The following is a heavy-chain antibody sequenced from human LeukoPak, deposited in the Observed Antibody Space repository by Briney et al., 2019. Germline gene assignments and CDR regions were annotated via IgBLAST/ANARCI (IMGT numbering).Heavy chain of an antibody. CDR1: GFTFSSYA. J-gene: IGHJ4*02. CDR2: ITGSGGST. Sequence: GGSLRLSCVASGFTFSSYAMSWVRQGPGKGLKWVSAITGSGGSTYYADSVKGRFTISRDNSKNTLYLQVNSLRAEDTAVYMCAKGLSVLYPTVFDSWGQGTLVTVSS. V-gene: IGHV3-23*01. CDR3: AKGLSVLYPTVFDS. D-gene: IGHD4-17*01.